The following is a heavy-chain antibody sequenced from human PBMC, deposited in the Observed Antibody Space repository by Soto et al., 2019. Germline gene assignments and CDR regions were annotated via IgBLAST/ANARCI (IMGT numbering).Heavy chain of an antibody. D-gene: IGHD6-25*01. J-gene: IGHJ4*02. CDR1: GFTFSSYA. CDR3: AKVRPSIDY. V-gene: IGHV3-23*01. CDR2: IGPRGGST. Sequence: EVQLLESGGGLVQPGGSLRLSCAASGFTFSSYAMTWVRQAPGKGLEWVSLIGPRGGSTYYGDYVKGRFTISRDNSKNTLYLQMNSLRVEDTAVYYCAKVRPSIDYWGQGTLVTVFS.